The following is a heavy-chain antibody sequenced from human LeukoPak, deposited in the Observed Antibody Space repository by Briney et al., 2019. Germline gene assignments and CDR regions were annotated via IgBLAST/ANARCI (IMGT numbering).Heavy chain of an antibody. V-gene: IGHV3-30*18. CDR1: GFTFNNFG. CDR2: ISYDGSNK. Sequence: GGSLRLSCAASGFTFNNFGMHWVRQAPGKGLEWVAVISYDGSNKYYADSVKGRFTISRDNSKNTLYLQVNSLRAGDTAVYYCAKGWRLSDPWGQGTLVTVSS. D-gene: IGHD1-1*01. CDR3: AKGWRLSDP. J-gene: IGHJ5*02.